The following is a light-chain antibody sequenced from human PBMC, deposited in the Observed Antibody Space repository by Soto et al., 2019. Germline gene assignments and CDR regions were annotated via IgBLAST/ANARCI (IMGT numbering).Light chain of an antibody. CDR3: SSYSSITTYV. CDR2: DVS. CDR1: SSDIGAYNS. J-gene: IGLJ1*01. Sequence: QSVLTQPASVSGSPGQSITISCTGTSSDIGAYNSVSRYQLHPGKAPKLMIFDVSSRPSGVSNRFSGSKSGNTASLTISGLQAEDEADYFCSSYSSITTYVFGTGTKSPS. V-gene: IGLV2-14*03.